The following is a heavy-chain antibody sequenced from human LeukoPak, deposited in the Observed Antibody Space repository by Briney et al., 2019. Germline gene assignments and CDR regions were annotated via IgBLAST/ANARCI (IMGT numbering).Heavy chain of an antibody. V-gene: IGHV3-21*01. CDR3: ARAPSAMVRDYFDD. Sequence: GGSLRLSCAASGFTFSSYSMSWVRQAPGMGLEWVSSISGSSSYIYYADSVKGRFTISRDNAKNSLYLQMNSLRGEDTAVYYCARAPSAMVRDYFDDWGQGTLVTVSS. J-gene: IGHJ4*02. CDR1: GFTFSSYS. D-gene: IGHD5-18*01. CDR2: ISGSSSYI.